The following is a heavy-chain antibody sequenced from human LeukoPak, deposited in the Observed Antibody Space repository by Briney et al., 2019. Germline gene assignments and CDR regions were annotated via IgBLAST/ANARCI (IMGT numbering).Heavy chain of an antibody. V-gene: IGHV4-59*04. CDR1: GGSISSYY. Sequence: SETLSLTCTVSGGSISSYYWSWIRQPPGKGLEWIGYIYYSGSTYYNPSLKSRVTMSVDTSKNQFSLKLSSVTAVETAVYYCARTAGYGDPFDYWGQGTLVTVSS. J-gene: IGHJ4*02. CDR2: IYYSGST. CDR3: ARTAGYGDPFDY. D-gene: IGHD4-17*01.